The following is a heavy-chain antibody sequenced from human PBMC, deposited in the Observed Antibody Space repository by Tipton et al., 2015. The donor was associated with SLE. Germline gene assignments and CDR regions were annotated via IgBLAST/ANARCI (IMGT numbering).Heavy chain of an antibody. CDR2: IYSGGST. Sequence: SLRLSCATSGFIVNTNYMTWVRQAPGKGLQWVSVIYSGGSTYYADSVKGRFTISRDNSKNTLYLQMNSLRAEDTAVYYCAGALLLSLDYWGQGTLVTVSS. D-gene: IGHD2-15*01. CDR3: AGALLLSLDY. CDR1: GFIVNTNY. V-gene: IGHV3-66*02. J-gene: IGHJ4*02.